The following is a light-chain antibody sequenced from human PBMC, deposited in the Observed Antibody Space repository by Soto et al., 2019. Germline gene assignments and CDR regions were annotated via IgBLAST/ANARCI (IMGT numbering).Light chain of an antibody. Sequence: IQMTQSGSTRTASVEDRVAMPWRANQSSSVWLAWYRQKPGQAPEVLISQASTLERGVPSRFSGRGSGTEFTLSISSLQPDDAATYYCQQYISFPLSIGGGTKVDI. V-gene: IGKV1-5*03. CDR2: QAS. J-gene: IGKJ4*01. CDR3: QQYISFPLS. CDR1: QSSSVW.